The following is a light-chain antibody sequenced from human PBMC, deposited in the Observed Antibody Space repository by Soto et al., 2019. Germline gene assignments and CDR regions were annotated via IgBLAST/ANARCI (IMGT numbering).Light chain of an antibody. Sequence: EIVMTQSPATPSVSPGERATLSCRASQSVSSNLAWYQQKPGQAPRLLIYGASTRATGIPARFSGSGSGTEFTLTISSLQSEDFAVYYCQQYNNWPVLTFGGGTKVDIK. CDR1: QSVSSN. J-gene: IGKJ4*01. V-gene: IGKV3-15*01. CDR2: GAS. CDR3: QQYNNWPVLT.